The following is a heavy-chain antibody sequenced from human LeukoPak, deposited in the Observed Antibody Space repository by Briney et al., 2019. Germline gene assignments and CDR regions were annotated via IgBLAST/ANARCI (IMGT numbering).Heavy chain of an antibody. CDR2: ISYDGSNK. CDR1: GFTFSSYA. CDR3: ARDYFADMYYFDY. Sequence: PGGSLRLSCAASGFTFSSYAMHWARQAPGKGLEWVAVISYDGSNKYYADSVKGRFTISRDNSKNTLYLQMNSLRAEDTAVYYCARDYFADMYYFDYWGQGTLVTVSS. J-gene: IGHJ4*02. V-gene: IGHV3-30*01. D-gene: IGHD2/OR15-2a*01.